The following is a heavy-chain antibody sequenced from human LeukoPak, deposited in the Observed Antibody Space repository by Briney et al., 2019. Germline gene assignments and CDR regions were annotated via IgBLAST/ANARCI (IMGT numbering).Heavy chain of an antibody. CDR3: ASYYGSGSYFDY. J-gene: IGHJ4*02. CDR1: GFTFDDYA. Sequence: PGGSLRLSCAASGFTFDDYAMHWVRQAPGKGLEWVSGISWNSGSIGYADSVKGRFTISRDNAKNSLYPQMNSLRAEDTAVYYCASYYGSGSYFDYWGQGTLVTVSS. CDR2: ISWNSGSI. D-gene: IGHD3-10*01. V-gene: IGHV3-9*01.